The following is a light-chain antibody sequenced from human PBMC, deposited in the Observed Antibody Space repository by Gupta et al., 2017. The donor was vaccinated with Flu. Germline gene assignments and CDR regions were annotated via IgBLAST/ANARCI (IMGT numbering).Light chain of an antibody. CDR1: QSVSAK. V-gene: IGKV3D-15*01. CDR3: HQYNNWPPLT. CDR2: DAS. J-gene: IGKJ4*01. Sequence: TLSVSLGDRDTRSCRPSQSVSAKVAWFQQKPGQAPRLLIYDASTRATGIPARFSGSGSGTKFTLTISSLQSEDCAVYYYHQYNNWPPLTFGAGTKVEIK.